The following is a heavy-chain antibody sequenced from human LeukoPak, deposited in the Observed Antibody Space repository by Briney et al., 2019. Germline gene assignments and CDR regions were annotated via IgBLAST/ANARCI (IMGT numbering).Heavy chain of an antibody. Sequence: GGSLRLSCAASGFTFSSYWMSWVRQAPGKGLEWVANIKQEGSEKYYVDPVKGRFTISRDNAKNSLYLQMNSLRAEDTAMYYCARDRNTDFWSGYYTNYFDYWGQGTLVTVSS. V-gene: IGHV3-7*01. J-gene: IGHJ4*02. CDR3: ARDRNTDFWSGYYTNYFDY. CDR2: IKQEGSEK. CDR1: GFTFSSYW. D-gene: IGHD3-3*01.